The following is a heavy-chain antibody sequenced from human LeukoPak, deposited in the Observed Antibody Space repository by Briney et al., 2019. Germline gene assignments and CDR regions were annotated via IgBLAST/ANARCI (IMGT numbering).Heavy chain of an antibody. CDR2: ISAYYGNT. J-gene: IGHJ6*03. D-gene: IGHD4-17*01. CDR1: GYTFTTYA. CDR3: ARRFTVTKYYYYYYMDV. V-gene: IGHV1-18*01. Sequence: ASVKVSCKASGYTFTTYAISWVRQAPGQGLEWMGWISAYYGNTTYAQKFQGRVTMTTDTSTSTAYMELRSLRSDDTAVYYCARRFTVTKYYYYYYMDVWGKGTTVTVSS.